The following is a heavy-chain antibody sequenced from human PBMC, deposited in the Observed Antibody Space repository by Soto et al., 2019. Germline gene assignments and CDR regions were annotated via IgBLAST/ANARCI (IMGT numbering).Heavy chain of an antibody. Sequence: SETLSLTCTVSGGSISSNYWSWIRQPPGKGLEWIGYISYSGSTNYNPSLKSRVTISVDTPKNQFSLKLSSVTAADTAVYYCARHDYSNCPFDYWGQGTLVTVSS. CDR3: ARHDYSNCPFDY. J-gene: IGHJ4*02. D-gene: IGHD4-4*01. CDR1: GGSISSNY. CDR2: ISYSGST. V-gene: IGHV4-59*01.